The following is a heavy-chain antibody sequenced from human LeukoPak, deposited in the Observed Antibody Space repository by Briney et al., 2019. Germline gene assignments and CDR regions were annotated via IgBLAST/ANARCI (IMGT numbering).Heavy chain of an antibody. V-gene: IGHV5-51*01. CDR1: GYSFTSYW. D-gene: IGHD6-19*01. CDR3: ARSQSHSSGWCGYYYYGMDV. CDR2: IYPGDSDT. Sequence: GESLKISCKGSGYSFTSYWIGWVRQMPGKGLEWMGIIYPGDSDTRYSPSFQGQVTISADKSISTAYLQWSSLKASDTAMYYCARSQSHSSGWCGYYYYGMDVWGQGTTVTVSS. J-gene: IGHJ6*02.